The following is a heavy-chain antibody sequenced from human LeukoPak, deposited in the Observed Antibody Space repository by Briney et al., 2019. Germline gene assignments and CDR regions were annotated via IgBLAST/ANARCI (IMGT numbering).Heavy chain of an antibody. J-gene: IGHJ3*02. V-gene: IGHV4-59*03. CDR2: IYYSGST. CDR3: ANSRWYNAFDI. CDR1: GGSISSYY. D-gene: IGHD6-13*01. Sequence: PSETLSLTCTVSGGSISSYYWNWIRQPPGKGLEGIGYIYYSGSTNYNPSLKSRVTISVDTSKNQFSLKLSSVTAADTAVYYCANSRWYNAFDIWGQGTMVTVSS.